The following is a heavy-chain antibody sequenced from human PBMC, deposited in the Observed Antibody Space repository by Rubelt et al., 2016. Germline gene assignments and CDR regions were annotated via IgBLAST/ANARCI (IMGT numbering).Heavy chain of an antibody. J-gene: IGHJ4*02. CDR3: ARDTITMLRGAPADY. Sequence: EVHLVESGGGLIQPGGSLRLSCAASGFTVSTNYMSWVRQAPGKGLEWVSVLYSGGSTYYADSVKGRFTISRDNSKNTLYLQMNNLRAEDTAVYYCARDTITMLRGAPADYWGQGTLVTVSS. CDR2: LYSGGST. CDR1: GFTVSTNY. D-gene: IGHD3-10*01. V-gene: IGHV3-53*01.